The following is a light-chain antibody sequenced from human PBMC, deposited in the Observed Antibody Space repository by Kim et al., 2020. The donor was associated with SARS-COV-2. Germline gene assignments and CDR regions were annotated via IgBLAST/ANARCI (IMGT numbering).Light chain of an antibody. J-gene: IGLJ2*01. Sequence: MTSSCPRISSTIPRHLGAWYQTHPGSAPPSVIYGDDQRSSGVPVRFSGSIDGSSNSASLTISGLKTEDEADYYWQSYDGSNQVFGGGTQLTVL. CDR3: QSYDGSNQV. CDR2: GDD. CDR1: SSTIPRHL. V-gene: IGLV6-57*03.